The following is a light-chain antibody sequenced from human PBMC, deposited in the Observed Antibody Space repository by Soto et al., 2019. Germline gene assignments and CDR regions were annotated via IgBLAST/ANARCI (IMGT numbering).Light chain of an antibody. CDR1: NSDVGRYNF. Sequence: QSALTQPRSVSGSPGQSVTISCTGTNSDVGRYNFVSWYQQLPGKAPKLLISAVSHRPSGVPDRFSGSKSGNTASLTISGLQADDEADYFCYSYTASDIWVFGGGTKLTVL. J-gene: IGLJ3*02. CDR3: YSYTASDIWV. CDR2: AVS. V-gene: IGLV2-11*01.